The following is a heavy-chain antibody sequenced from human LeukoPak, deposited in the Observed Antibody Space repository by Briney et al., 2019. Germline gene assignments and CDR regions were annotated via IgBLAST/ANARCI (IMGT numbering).Heavy chain of an antibody. CDR1: GFTFSGYA. D-gene: IGHD3-10*02. Sequence: PGGSLRLSCAASGFTFSGYAMSWVRQAPGKGLEWVSSISGSDGTTYYAGSVKGRFTISRDNAKNSLYLQMNSLRAEDTAVYYCAELGITMIGGVWGKGTTVTISS. V-gene: IGHV3-23*01. CDR2: ISGSDGTT. CDR3: AELGITMIGGV. J-gene: IGHJ6*04.